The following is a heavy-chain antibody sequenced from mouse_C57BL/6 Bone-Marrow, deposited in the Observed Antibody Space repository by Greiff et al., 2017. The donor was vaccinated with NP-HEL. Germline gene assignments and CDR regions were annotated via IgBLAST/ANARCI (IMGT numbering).Heavy chain of an antibody. CDR1: GFTFSSYA. D-gene: IGHD2-5*01. J-gene: IGHJ2*01. CDR2: ISDGGSYT. CDR3: ARDAYSNLFDY. Sequence: DVMLVESGGGLVKPGGSLKLSCAASGFTFSSYAMSWVRQTPEKRLEWVATISDGGSYTYYPDNVKGRFTISRDNAKTNLYLQMSHLKSEDTAMYYCARDAYSNLFDYWGQGTTLTVSS. V-gene: IGHV5-4*01.